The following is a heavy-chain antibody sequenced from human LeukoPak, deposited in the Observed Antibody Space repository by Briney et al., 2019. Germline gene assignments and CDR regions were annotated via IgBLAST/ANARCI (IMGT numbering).Heavy chain of an antibody. D-gene: IGHD4-17*01. CDR2: ISSSSSYI. V-gene: IGHV3-21*01. CDR3: ATQGYGDYVY. J-gene: IGHJ4*02. Sequence: GGSLRLSCAASGFTFSSYSMNWVRPAPGKGLEWVSSISSSSSYIYYADSVKGRFTISRDNAKNSLYLQMNSLRAEDTAVYYCATQGYGDYVYWGQGTLVTVSS. CDR1: GFTFSSYS.